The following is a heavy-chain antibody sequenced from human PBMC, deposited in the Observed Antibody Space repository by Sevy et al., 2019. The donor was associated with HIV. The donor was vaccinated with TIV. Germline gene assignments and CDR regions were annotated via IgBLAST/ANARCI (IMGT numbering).Heavy chain of an antibody. CDR1: GGSISSYY. CDR2: IYTSGST. D-gene: IGHD3-10*01. CDR3: ARELWFGELWLYFDY. V-gene: IGHV4-4*07. J-gene: IGHJ4*02. Sequence: ESLSLTCTVSGGSISSYYWSWIRQPAGKGLEWIGRIYTSGSTNYNPSLKSRVTMSVDTSKNQFSLKLSSVTAADTAVYYCARELWFGELWLYFDYWGQGTLVTVSS.